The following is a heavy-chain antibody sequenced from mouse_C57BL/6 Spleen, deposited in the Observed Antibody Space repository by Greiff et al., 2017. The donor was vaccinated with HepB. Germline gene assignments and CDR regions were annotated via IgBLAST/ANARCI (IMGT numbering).Heavy chain of an antibody. CDR1: GYTFTSYW. V-gene: IGHV1-64*01. D-gene: IGHD3-1*01. CDR2: IHPNSGST. J-gene: IGHJ1*03. CDR3: ARSHRGVWYFDV. Sequence: VQLQQPGAELVKPGASVKLSCKASGYTFTSYWMHWVKQRPGQGLEWIGMIHPNSGSTNYNEKFKSKATLTVDKSSSTAYMQLSSLTSEDSAVYYCARSHRGVWYFDVWGTGTTVTVSS.